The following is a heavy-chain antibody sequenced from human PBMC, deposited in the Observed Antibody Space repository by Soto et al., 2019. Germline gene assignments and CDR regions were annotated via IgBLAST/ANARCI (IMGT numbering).Heavy chain of an antibody. CDR1: GFPFSSYA. D-gene: IGHD2-8*01. Sequence: GGSLRLSCAASGFPFSSYAMHWVRPAPGKGLEWVAAITGGGGSTYYADSVEGRFTISRDNSKNTLYLQMNSLRAEDTAVYYCAKDRMVYAPTFGFDYWGQGTLVTVSS. V-gene: IGHV3-23*01. CDR2: ITGGGGST. J-gene: IGHJ4*02. CDR3: AKDRMVYAPTFGFDY.